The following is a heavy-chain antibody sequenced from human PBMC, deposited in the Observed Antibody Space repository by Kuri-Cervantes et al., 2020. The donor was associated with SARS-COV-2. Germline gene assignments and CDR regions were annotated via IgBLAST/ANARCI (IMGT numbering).Heavy chain of an antibody. D-gene: IGHD3-16*01. CDR1: GDSVSHYC. CDR3: ARGDLSVGGRNWFDP. CDR2: VFSSGST. V-gene: IGHV4-4*07. Sequence: SETLSLTCSVSGDSVSHYCWGWIRQPAGKGLEWVGRVFSSGSTNYRPSFMSRVTVSLDSSNNQFSLNLYSVTAADTAVYYCARGDLSVGGRNWFDPWGQGILVTVSS. J-gene: IGHJ5*02.